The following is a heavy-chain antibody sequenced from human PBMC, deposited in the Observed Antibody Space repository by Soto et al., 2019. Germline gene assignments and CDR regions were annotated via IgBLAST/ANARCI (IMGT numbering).Heavy chain of an antibody. Sequence: ASVKVSCKASGGTFSSYAMSWVRQAPGQGLEWMGGIIPIFGTANYAQKFRGRVTITADESTSTAYMELSSLRSEDTAVYYCARDQTVTDYYYGMDVWGQGTTVTVSS. CDR2: IIPIFGTA. CDR3: ARDQTVTDYYYGMDV. V-gene: IGHV1-69*13. CDR1: GGTFSSYA. D-gene: IGHD4-4*01. J-gene: IGHJ6*02.